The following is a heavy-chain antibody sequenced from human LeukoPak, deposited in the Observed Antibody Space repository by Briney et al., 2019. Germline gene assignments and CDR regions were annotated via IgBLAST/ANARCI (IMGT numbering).Heavy chain of an antibody. CDR3: ARDMVGASLGGWFDP. V-gene: IGHV4-38-2*02. CDR2: IYHSGTT. CDR1: GYSISSGSY. D-gene: IGHD1-26*01. J-gene: IGHJ5*02. Sequence: SETLSLICTVSGYSISSGSYWGWIRQPPGKGLEWIGTIYHSGTTYYNPSLKSRVTMSVDTSKNQFSLKLSSVTAADTAVYYCARDMVGASLGGWFDPWGQGTLVTVSS.